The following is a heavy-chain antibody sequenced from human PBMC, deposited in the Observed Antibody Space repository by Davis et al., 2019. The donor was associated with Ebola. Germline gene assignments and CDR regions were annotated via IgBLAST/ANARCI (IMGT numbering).Heavy chain of an antibody. D-gene: IGHD6-6*01. CDR2: ISGSGGST. CDR3: ARLQCSSSCFIDY. J-gene: IGHJ4*02. Sequence: PGGSLRLSCTDSVITFSSYAMTWVRQAPGKGLEWVSAISGSGGSTYYADSVKGRFTISADKSISTAYLQWSSLKASDTAMYYCARLQCSSSCFIDYWGQGTLVTVSS. CDR1: VITFSSYA. V-gene: IGHV3-23*01.